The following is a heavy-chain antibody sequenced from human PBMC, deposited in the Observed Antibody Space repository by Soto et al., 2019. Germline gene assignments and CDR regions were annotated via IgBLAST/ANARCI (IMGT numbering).Heavy chain of an antibody. CDR1: GVTFSRCL. CDR3: ARDRGGFLNGYYEFDP. J-gene: IGHJ5*02. CDR2: IRQDGSEK. V-gene: IGHV3-7*01. Sequence: PGGSLRLSCGASGVTFSRCLMSWVRQAPGKGLECVASIRQDGSEKYYVDSLKGRFTISRDNAKNSLNLQMNSLRAEDTAVYYCARDRGGFLNGYYEFDPRGRGTLVTVSS. D-gene: IGHD3-9*01.